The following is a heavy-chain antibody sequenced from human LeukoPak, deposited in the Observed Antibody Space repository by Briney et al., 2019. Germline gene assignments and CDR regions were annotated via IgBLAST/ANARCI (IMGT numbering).Heavy chain of an antibody. D-gene: IGHD6-19*01. CDR1: GGSISSYY. CDR3: ARGAGLFEN. J-gene: IGHJ4*02. CDR2: IYYGGST. Sequence: SETLSLTCTVSGGSISSYYWSWIRQPPGKRLEWIGYIYYGGSTNYNPSLKSRVTISVDTSKNQFSLKVTSVTAADTAVYYCARGAGLFENWGQGTLVTVSS. V-gene: IGHV4-59*01.